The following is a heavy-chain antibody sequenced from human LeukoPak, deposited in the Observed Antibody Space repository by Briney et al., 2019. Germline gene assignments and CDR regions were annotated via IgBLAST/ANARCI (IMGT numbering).Heavy chain of an antibody. D-gene: IGHD2-21*01. Sequence: AGGSLRLSCAASGFTFSIYWMHWVRHAPGKGLEWVSRIGNDAISTSYAASVTGRFTISRDNAKNTLYLEVNSLGAEDTAVYDCVGDMIAGWFTDCWGQGTLVTVSS. CDR1: GFTFSIYW. V-gene: IGHV3-74*01. J-gene: IGHJ4*02. CDR2: IGNDAIST. CDR3: VGDMIAGWFTDC.